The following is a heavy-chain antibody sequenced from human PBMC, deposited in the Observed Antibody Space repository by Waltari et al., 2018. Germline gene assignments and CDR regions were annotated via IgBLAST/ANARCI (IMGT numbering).Heavy chain of an antibody. CDR1: GFTFSSYW. Sequence: EVQLVESGGGLVQPGGSLRLSCAASGFTFSSYWMSWVRQDPGKGLEWVANIKQDGSEKYYVDSVKGRFTISRDNAKNSLYLQMNSLRAEDTAVYYCARDERWDGYNPFCDYWGQGTLVTVSS. V-gene: IGHV3-7*01. CDR3: ARDERWDGYNPFCDY. J-gene: IGHJ4*02. CDR2: IKQDGSEK. D-gene: IGHD5-12*01.